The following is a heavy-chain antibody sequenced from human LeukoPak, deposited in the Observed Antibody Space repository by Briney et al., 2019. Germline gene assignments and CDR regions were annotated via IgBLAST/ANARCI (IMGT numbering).Heavy chain of an antibody. J-gene: IGHJ4*02. CDR1: GFTFSSYS. D-gene: IGHD3-22*01. CDR2: ISSSSSTI. Sequence: PGGSLRLSCAASGFTFSSYSMNWVRQAPGKGLEWVSYISSSSSTIYYADSVKGRFTISRDNAKNSLYLQMNSLRAEDTAVYYCARGGGRVVVVIDYWGQGTLVTVSS. CDR3: ARGGGRVVVVIDY. V-gene: IGHV3-48*01.